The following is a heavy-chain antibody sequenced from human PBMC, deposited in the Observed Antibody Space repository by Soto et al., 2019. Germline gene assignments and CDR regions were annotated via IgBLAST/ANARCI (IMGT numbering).Heavy chain of an antibody. Sequence: EVQLVESGGGLVQPGGSLRLSCAASGFTVSSNYMSWVRQAPGKGLEWVSVIYSGGSTYYADSVKGRFTISRDNSKNTLYLQMNSLRAEDTAVYYCARGGIAVACNPNYYFDYWGQGTLVTVSS. CDR3: ARGGIAVACNPNYYFDY. J-gene: IGHJ4*02. CDR2: IYSGGST. V-gene: IGHV3-66*01. CDR1: GFTVSSNY. D-gene: IGHD6-19*01.